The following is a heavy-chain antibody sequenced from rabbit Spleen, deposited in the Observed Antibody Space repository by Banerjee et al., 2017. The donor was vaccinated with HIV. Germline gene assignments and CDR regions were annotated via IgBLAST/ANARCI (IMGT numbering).Heavy chain of an antibody. Sequence: QEQLVESGGGLVKPEGSLTLTCKASGFSFSSSDYMCWVRQAPGKGLEWISCIAGSSSGFTYSATWAKGRFTFSKTSSTTVTLQMTSLTVADTATYFCVREAGYGGYGDGHLWGQGTLVTVS. CDR3: VREAGYGGYGDGHL. V-gene: IGHV1S45*01. J-gene: IGHJ3*01. D-gene: IGHD6-1*01. CDR1: GFSFSSSDY. CDR2: IAGSSSGFT.